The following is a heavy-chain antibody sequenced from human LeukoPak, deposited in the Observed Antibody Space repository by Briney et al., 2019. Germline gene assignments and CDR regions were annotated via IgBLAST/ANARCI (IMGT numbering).Heavy chain of an antibody. CDR3: AKLGSFYYYMDV. Sequence: SETLSLTCTVSGGPISSSSYYWGWIRQPPGKGLEWIGSIYYSGSTYYNPSLKSRVTISVDTSKNQFSLKLSSVTAADTAVYYCAKLGSFYYYMDVWGKGTTVTVSS. CDR1: GGPISSSSYY. J-gene: IGHJ6*03. CDR2: IYYSGST. V-gene: IGHV4-39*07. D-gene: IGHD3-16*01.